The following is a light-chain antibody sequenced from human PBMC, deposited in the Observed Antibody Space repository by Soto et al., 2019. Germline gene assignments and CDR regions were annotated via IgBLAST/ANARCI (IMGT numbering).Light chain of an antibody. V-gene: IGKV1-9*01. Sequence: DIHLTQSPSFLSASVGYRFTITCRASQGIGSYLSWYQQKPGKAPKILIYAASTLQTGVPSRFSGSASGTDFTLTISSLQPEDFATYYCQQLNSYPLTFGGGTTGDIK. CDR1: QGIGSY. CDR3: QQLNSYPLT. CDR2: AAS. J-gene: IGKJ4*01.